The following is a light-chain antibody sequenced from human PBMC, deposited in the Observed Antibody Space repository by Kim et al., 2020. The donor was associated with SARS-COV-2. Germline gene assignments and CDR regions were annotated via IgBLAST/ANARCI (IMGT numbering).Light chain of an antibody. Sequence: EIEMTQSPATLSVSPGERATLSCRASQSVSSSLAWYQQKPGQAPRLLIYGASTRATGIPARFSGSGSGTEFTLTISSLQSEDFAVYYCQQYNNWPYTFGQGTKLEI. J-gene: IGKJ2*01. CDR2: GAS. CDR1: QSVSSS. CDR3: QQYNNWPYT. V-gene: IGKV3-15*01.